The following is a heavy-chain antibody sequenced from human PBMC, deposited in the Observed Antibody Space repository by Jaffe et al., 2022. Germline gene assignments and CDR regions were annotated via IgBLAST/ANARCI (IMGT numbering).Heavy chain of an antibody. D-gene: IGHD3-16*01. CDR1: GYDFSDYN. CDR3: ARGFGTYHYDYLDV. CDR2: IDPSGGTT. V-gene: IGHV1-46*01. Sequence: QVRVVQSGSEVKRPGASVKLSCKTAGYDFSDYNIHWVRQAPGQGLEWMGMIDPSGGTTTYAQQFQGRITMTRDTSTRTVYMELRSLRSVDLAVYYCARGFGTYHYDYLDVWGKGATVTVS. J-gene: IGHJ6*03.